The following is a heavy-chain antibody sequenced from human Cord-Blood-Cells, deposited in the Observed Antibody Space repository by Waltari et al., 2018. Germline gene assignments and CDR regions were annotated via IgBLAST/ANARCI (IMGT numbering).Heavy chain of an antibody. CDR3: ARDSSGWYYYYSYMYV. V-gene: IGHV4-4*07. J-gene: IGHJ6*03. D-gene: IGHD6-19*01. CDR2: IYTSGCT. CDR1: GGSISSYY. Sequence: QVQLQESGPGLVKPSETLSLTCTVSGGSISSYYWSWIRQPAGKGLEWSGRIYTSGCTNYNPSHRSGVTMSVDTSKNQFSLKLGSVTAADTAVYYCARDSSGWYYYYSYMYVWGKGSTVTVSS.